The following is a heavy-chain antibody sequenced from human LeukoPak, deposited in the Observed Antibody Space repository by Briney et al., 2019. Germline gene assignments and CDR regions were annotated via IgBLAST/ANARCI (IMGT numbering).Heavy chain of an antibody. D-gene: IGHD5-12*01. J-gene: IGHJ4*02. CDR1: GGSISSGDYY. Sequence: PSQTLSLACTVSGGSISSGDYYWSWIRQPPGKGLEWIGYIYYSGSTYYNPSLKSRVTISVDASKNQFSLKLSSVTAADTAVYYCARDRYSGLSDYWGQGTLVTVSS. V-gene: IGHV4-30-4*01. CDR2: IYYSGST. CDR3: ARDRYSGLSDY.